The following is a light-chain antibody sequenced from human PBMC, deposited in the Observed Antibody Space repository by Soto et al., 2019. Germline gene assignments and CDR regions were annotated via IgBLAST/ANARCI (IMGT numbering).Light chain of an antibody. CDR2: AAS. CDR1: QAIRTA. V-gene: IGKV1-6*01. CDR3: QQSYNIPRT. Sequence: AIQLTQSPSSLSASVGDRVTITCRASQAIRTALGWYQQKPGKAPKLLIYAASGLQSGVPSRFSGSGSGTDFTLTITSLQPEDFATYSCQQSYNIPRTFGQGTKVDIK. J-gene: IGKJ1*01.